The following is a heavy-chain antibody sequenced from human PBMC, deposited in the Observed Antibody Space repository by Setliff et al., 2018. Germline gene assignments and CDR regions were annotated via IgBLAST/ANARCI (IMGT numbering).Heavy chain of an antibody. J-gene: IGHJ6*02. CDR3: ARAYGMDV. CDR2: MNPNNGNT. CDR1: GYTFINYE. Sequence: ASVKVSCKASGYTFINYEINWVRQATGQGLEWMGGMNPNNGNTGYAQKFQGRVTMTRDTSTSTVYMELSSLRSEDTAVYYCARAYGMDVWGQGTTVTVSS. V-gene: IGHV1-8*02.